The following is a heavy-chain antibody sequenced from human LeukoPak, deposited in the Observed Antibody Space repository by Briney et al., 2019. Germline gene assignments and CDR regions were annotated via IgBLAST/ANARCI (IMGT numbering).Heavy chain of an antibody. D-gene: IGHD5-18*01. Sequence: GGSLRLSCAASGFTFSSYAMHWVRQAPGKGLEWVAVISYDGSNKYYADSVKGRFTISRDNSKNTLYLQMNSLRAEDTAVYYCARSPRGYSYGYLFDYWGQGTLVTVS. J-gene: IGHJ4*02. CDR3: ARSPRGYSYGYLFDY. V-gene: IGHV3-30-3*01. CDR2: ISYDGSNK. CDR1: GFTFSSYA.